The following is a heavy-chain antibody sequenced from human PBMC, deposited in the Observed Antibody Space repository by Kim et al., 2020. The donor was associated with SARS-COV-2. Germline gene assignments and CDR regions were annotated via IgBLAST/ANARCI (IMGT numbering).Heavy chain of an antibody. CDR3: ARFTAYYDSSGRGYGMDF. Sequence: SETLSLTCAVYGGSFSGYYWSWIRQPPGKGLEWIWEINHSGSTNSKPSLKCRVTISVDTSKNQFSLKLSSVTAADTAVYYCARFTAYYDSSGRGYGMDFWGQGTTVTVS. D-gene: IGHD3-22*01. V-gene: IGHV4-34*01. CDR2: INHSGST. J-gene: IGHJ6*02. CDR1: GGSFSGYY.